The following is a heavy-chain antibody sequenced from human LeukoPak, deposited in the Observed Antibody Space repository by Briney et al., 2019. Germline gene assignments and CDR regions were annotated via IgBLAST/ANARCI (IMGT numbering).Heavy chain of an antibody. V-gene: IGHV3-30*02. CDR1: GFTFSSYG. Sequence: GGSLRLSCAASGFTFSSYGMHWVRQAPGKGLEWVAFIRYDGSNKYYADSVKGRFTISRDNSKNTLYLQMNSLRAEDTAVYYCAKDLLYMAGTESYFDYWGQGTLVTVSS. CDR2: IRYDGSNK. J-gene: IGHJ4*02. CDR3: AKDLLYMAGTESYFDY. D-gene: IGHD6-19*01.